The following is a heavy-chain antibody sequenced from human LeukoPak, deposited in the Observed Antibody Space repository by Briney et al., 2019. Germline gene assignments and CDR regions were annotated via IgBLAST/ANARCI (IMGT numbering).Heavy chain of an antibody. CDR1: GFTVSSNY. D-gene: IGHD2-15*01. CDR2: IYSGGST. CDR3: ARNDYYCSGGSCYYREY. J-gene: IGHJ4*02. Sequence: AGGSLRLSCAASGFTVSSNYMSWVRQAPGKGLEWVSVIYSGGSTYYADSVKGRFTISRDNSKNTLYLQMNSLRAEDTAVYYCARNDYYCSGGSCYYREYWGQGTLVPVSS. V-gene: IGHV3-53*01.